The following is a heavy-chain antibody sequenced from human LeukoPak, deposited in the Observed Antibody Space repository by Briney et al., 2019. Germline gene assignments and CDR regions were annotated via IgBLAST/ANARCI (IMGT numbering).Heavy chain of an antibody. J-gene: IGHJ3*02. CDR2: ISWNSGII. V-gene: IGHV3-9*01. Sequence: GGSLRLSCAASGFKFDDYAVHWVRQGPGKGLEWVAGISWNSGIIDYADSVKGRFTISRDNAKSSLFLQMNSLRVEDTALYYCAREGLTVDAFDTWGPGTVVTVSS. CDR1: GFKFDDYA. CDR3: AREGLTVDAFDT. D-gene: IGHD2-21*02.